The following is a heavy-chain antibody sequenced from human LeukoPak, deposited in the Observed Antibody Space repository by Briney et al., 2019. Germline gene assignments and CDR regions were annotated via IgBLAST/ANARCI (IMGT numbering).Heavy chain of an antibody. J-gene: IGHJ4*02. CDR3: ARSEWVYCGGDCPPSYYFDY. CDR2: IYYSGST. Sequence: PSETLFLTCTVSGGSISSYYWSWIRQPPGKGLEWIGYIYYSGSTNYNPSLKSRVTISVDTSKNQFSLKLSSVTAADTAVYYCARSEWVYCGGDCPPSYYFDYWGQGTLVTVSS. D-gene: IGHD2-21*01. V-gene: IGHV4-59*01. CDR1: GGSISSYY.